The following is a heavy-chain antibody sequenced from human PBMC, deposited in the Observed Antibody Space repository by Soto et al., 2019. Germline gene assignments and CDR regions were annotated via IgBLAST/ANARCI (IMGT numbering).Heavy chain of an antibody. V-gene: IGHV1-18*01. D-gene: IGHD4-17*01. Sequence: QAPLVQSGPEVKKPGASVKVSCKGSGYIFTSYGIAWVRQAPGQGLEWMGWISAHNGNTEYAQKFQGRVTVTRDTSTSTGYLELRSLRSDDTALDYCARGRYGDYWGQGALVTVSS. CDR1: GYIFTSYG. CDR3: ARGRYGDY. CDR2: ISAHNGNT. J-gene: IGHJ4*02.